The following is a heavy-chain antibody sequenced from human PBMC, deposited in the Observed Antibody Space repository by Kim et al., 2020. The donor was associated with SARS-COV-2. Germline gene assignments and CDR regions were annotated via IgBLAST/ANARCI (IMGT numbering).Heavy chain of an antibody. D-gene: IGHD3-10*01. Sequence: GGSLRLSCAASGFTFSSYGMHWVRQAPGKGLEWVAVIWYDGSNKYYADSVKGRFTISRDNSKNTLYLQMNSLRAEDTAVYYCARDGWAVRGVISPYGMDVWGQGTTVTVSS. CDR2: IWYDGSNK. V-gene: IGHV3-33*01. CDR1: GFTFSSYG. CDR3: ARDGWAVRGVISPYGMDV. J-gene: IGHJ6*02.